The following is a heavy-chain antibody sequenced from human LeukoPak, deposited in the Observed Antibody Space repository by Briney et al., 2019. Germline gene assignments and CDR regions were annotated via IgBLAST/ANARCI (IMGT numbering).Heavy chain of an antibody. Sequence: GGSLRLSCAASGFTFSSYSMTWVRQAPGKGLEWVSYITSSSSTIYYADSVKGRFTISRDNSKNTLYLTMNSPRAEDTAVYYCAKDYGVTIFGVPLGWGQGTLVTVSS. V-gene: IGHV3-48*01. CDR2: ITSSSSTI. J-gene: IGHJ4*02. CDR1: GFTFSSYS. D-gene: IGHD3-3*01. CDR3: AKDYGVTIFGVPLG.